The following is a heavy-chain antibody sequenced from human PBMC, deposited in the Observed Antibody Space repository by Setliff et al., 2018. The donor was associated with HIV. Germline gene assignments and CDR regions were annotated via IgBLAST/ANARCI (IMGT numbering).Heavy chain of an antibody. Sequence: PGGSLRPSCAASGFTFSSYSMNWVRQAPGKGLEWVSYISSSSSTIYYADSVKGRFTISRDNAKNSLYLQMNSLRAEDTAVYYCARDAVTWIQLWLHYYYYMDVWGKGTTVTVSS. CDR1: GFTFSSYS. D-gene: IGHD5-18*01. CDR3: ARDAVTWIQLWLHYYYYMDV. J-gene: IGHJ6*03. CDR2: ISSSSSTI. V-gene: IGHV3-48*01.